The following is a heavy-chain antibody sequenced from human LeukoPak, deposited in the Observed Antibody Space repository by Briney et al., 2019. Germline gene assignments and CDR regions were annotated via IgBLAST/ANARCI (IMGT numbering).Heavy chain of an antibody. CDR1: GYTFTGYY. J-gene: IGHJ4*02. D-gene: IGHD3-22*01. CDR2: INPNSGDT. V-gene: IGHV1-2*02. CDR3: AAFDSSGYYFAY. Sequence: ASVNVSCKASGYTFTGYYIHWVRQAPGQGLEWMGWINPNSGDTNYAQKFQGRVTMTRDTSISTAYMELSSLRSDDTAVYYCAAFDSSGYYFAYWGQGTLVTVSS.